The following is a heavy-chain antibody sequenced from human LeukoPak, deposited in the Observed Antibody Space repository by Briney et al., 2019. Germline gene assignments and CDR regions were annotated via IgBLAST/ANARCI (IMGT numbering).Heavy chain of an antibody. CDR1: GFTFSSYD. V-gene: IGHV3-13*01. J-gene: IGHJ4*02. CDR3: ARGRNGYYFDY. CDR2: IGTAGDT. Sequence: GGSLRLSCAASGFTFSSYDMHWVRQATGKGVEWVSAIGTAGDTYYPGSVKGRFTISRENAKNSLYLQMNSLRAGDTAVYYCARGRNGYYFDYWGQGTLVTVSS.